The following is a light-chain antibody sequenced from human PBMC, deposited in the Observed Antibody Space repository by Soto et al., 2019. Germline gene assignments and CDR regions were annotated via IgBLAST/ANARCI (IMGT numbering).Light chain of an antibody. CDR2: EVS. CDR3: RSYTSYNTVL. J-gene: IGLJ2*01. V-gene: IGLV2-14*01. CDR1: SSDVGGYKY. Sequence: QSALTQPASVSGSPGQSITISCTGTSSDVGGYKYVSWYQQHPGKAPKVMIYEVSNRPSGVSNRFSGSKSGNTASLTISGLQAEDEADYYCRSYTSYNTVLFGGGTKLTVL.